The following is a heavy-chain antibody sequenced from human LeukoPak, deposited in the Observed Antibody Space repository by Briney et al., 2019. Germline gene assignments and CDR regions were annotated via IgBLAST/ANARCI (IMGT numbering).Heavy chain of an antibody. J-gene: IGHJ6*02. Sequence: GSSVTVSCQATGGTYSSYAISWVRPAPGQGLEWMGSILPILCIANYAQNFQGRVTITAYKSTGTAYMELSSLRSEDTAVYYCASSGSWYFSPTDYFDYGMDGWGQGTTVTVSS. D-gene: IGHD6-13*01. V-gene: IGHV1-69*04. CDR2: ILPILCIA. CDR1: GGTYSSYA. CDR3: ASSGSWYFSPTDYFDYGMDG.